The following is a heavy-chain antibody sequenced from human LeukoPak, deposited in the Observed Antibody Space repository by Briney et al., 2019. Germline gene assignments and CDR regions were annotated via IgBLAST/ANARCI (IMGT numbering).Heavy chain of an antibody. J-gene: IGHJ4*02. D-gene: IGHD6-19*01. CDR1: GGSISSSSYY. CDR3: ARDRRYTSGLYYFDY. V-gene: IGHV4-39*07. Sequence: SETLSLTCTVSGGSISSSSYYWGWIRQPPGKGLEWIGSIYYSGTTYYNPSLKSRVTISVDTSKNQFSLKLSSVTAADTAVYYCARDRRYTSGLYYFDYWGQGTLVTVSS. CDR2: IYYSGTT.